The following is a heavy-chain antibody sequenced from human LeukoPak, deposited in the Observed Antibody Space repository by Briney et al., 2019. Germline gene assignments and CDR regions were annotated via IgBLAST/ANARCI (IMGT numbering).Heavy chain of an antibody. CDR2: MNPNSGNT. J-gene: IGHJ4*02. CDR1: GYTFTSYD. D-gene: IGHD6-19*01. V-gene: IGHV1-8*01. CDR3: ASVNPYSSGWYDLDY. Sequence: ASVKVSCKASGYTFTSYDTNWVRQATGQGLEWMGWMNPNSGNTGYAQKFQGRVTMTRNTSISTAYMELSSLRSEDTAVYYCASVNPYSSGWYDLDYWGQGTLVTVSS.